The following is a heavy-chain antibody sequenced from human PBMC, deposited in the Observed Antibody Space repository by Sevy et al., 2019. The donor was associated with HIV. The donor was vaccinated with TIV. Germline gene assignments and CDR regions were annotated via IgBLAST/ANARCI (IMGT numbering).Heavy chain of an antibody. Sequence: GGSLRLSCAASGFTFSNAWMNWVRQAPGKGLEWVGRIKSKTDGGTTDYAAPVKGRFTISRDNSKNTLYLQMNSLKTEDTAVYYCTTDGGGYNYGYSFDYWGQGTLVTVSS. CDR2: IKSKTDGGTT. D-gene: IGHD5-18*01. V-gene: IGHV3-15*07. CDR3: TTDGGGYNYGYSFDY. J-gene: IGHJ4*02. CDR1: GFTFSNAW.